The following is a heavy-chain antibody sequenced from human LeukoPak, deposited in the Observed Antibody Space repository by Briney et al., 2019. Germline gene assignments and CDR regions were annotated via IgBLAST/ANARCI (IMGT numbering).Heavy chain of an antibody. CDR1: GYTFTSYY. J-gene: IGHJ4*02. V-gene: IGHV1-46*01. CDR3: ARDFSTGHYYFVY. Sequence: ASVKVSCKASGYTFTSYYIRWVRQAPGQGLEWMGIINPSDGGTSYTQKFQGRVTVTRDTSTSTVYMELSSLRSEDTAVYYCARDFSTGHYYFVYWGQGTLVTVSS. D-gene: IGHD3-3*01. CDR2: INPSDGGT.